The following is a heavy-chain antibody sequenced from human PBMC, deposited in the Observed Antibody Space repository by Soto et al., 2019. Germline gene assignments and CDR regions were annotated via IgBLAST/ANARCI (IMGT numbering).Heavy chain of an antibody. Sequence: GGSLRLSCAASVFTVSSNYMSWFRQAPGKGLEWVSVIYSSGSTYYADYLKRRFTISSDNSKNPLYMKMNSLRAEETAVYYCAKDSDGYSYGLYYFEYWGQGTMVTLSS. CDR2: IYSSGST. V-gene: IGHV3-53*01. J-gene: IGHJ4*02. D-gene: IGHD5-18*01. CDR1: VFTVSSNY. CDR3: AKDSDGYSYGLYYFEY.